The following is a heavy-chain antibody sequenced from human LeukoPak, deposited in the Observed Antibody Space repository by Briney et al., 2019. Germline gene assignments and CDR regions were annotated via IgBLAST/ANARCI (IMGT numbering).Heavy chain of an antibody. Sequence: PGGSLRLSCAASGFTFSSYSMNWVRQAPGKGLEWVSSISSSSSYIYYADSVKGRLTISRDNAKNSLYLQMNSLRAEDTAVYYCARDLVYYYYMDVWGKGTTVTVSS. CDR3: ARDLVYYYYMDV. CDR1: GFTFSSYS. J-gene: IGHJ6*03. V-gene: IGHV3-21*01. CDR2: ISSSSSYI. D-gene: IGHD3-10*01.